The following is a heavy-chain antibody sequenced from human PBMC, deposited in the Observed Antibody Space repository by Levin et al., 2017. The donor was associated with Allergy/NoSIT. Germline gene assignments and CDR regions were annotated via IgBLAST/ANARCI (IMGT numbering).Heavy chain of an antibody. Sequence: SETLSLTCAVSGGSISSGGYSWSWIRQPPGKGLEWIGYIYHSGSTYYNPSLKSRVTISVDRSKNQFSLKLSSVTAADTAVYYCARESTPAAGYGYWFDPWGQGTLVTVSS. J-gene: IGHJ5*02. CDR3: ARESTPAAGYGYWFDP. D-gene: IGHD6-13*01. CDR1: GGSISSGGYS. CDR2: IYHSGST. V-gene: IGHV4-30-2*01.